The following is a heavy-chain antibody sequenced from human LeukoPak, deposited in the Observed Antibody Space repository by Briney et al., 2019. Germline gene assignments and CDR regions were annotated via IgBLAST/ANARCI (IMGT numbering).Heavy chain of an antibody. D-gene: IGHD3-22*01. J-gene: IGHJ4*02. CDR2: ISYDGSNK. V-gene: IGHV3-30*14. Sequence: PGRSLRLSCAASVFTFSSYAMHWVRQAPGKGLEWVAVISYDGSNKYYADSVKGRFTISRDNSKNTLYLQMNSLGAEDTAVYYCARGDFYDGSGYYFDDWGQGSLVTVSS. CDR3: ARGDFYDGSGYYFDD. CDR1: VFTFSSYA.